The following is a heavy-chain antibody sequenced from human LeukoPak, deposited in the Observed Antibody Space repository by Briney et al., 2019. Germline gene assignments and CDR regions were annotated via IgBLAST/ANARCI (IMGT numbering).Heavy chain of an antibody. Sequence: GESLKISCKGSGYSFTSYWIGWVRQMPGKGLEWMGIIYPGDSDTRYSPSFQGQVTISANKSISTAYLQWSSLKASDTAMYYCASLYSSSSPGAAFDIWGQGTMVTVSS. J-gene: IGHJ3*02. D-gene: IGHD6-6*01. CDR1: GYSFTSYW. V-gene: IGHV5-51*01. CDR2: IYPGDSDT. CDR3: ASLYSSSSPGAAFDI.